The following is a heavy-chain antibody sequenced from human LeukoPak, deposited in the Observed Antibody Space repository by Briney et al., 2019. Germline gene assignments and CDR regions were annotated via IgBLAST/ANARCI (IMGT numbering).Heavy chain of an antibody. CDR2: INHSGST. V-gene: IGHV4-34*01. CDR3: ARGLGGSYSDY. Sequence: SETLSLTCAVYGGSFSGYYWSWIRQPPGKGLEWIGEINHSGSTNYNPSLKSRVTISVDTSKNQFSLKLSSVTAADTAVYYCARGLGGSYSDYWGQGTLVTVSS. D-gene: IGHD1-26*01. CDR1: GGSFSGYY. J-gene: IGHJ4*02.